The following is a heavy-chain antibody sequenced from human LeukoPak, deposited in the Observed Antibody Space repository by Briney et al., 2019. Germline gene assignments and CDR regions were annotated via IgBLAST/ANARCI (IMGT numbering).Heavy chain of an antibody. Sequence: GGSLRLSCVVSGFTFSDYHMNWVRQAPGKGLEWVSSISTSNSYIYYADSLTGRFTISRDNAKNSLYLQMNSLRAEDTAVYYCATVLGTSYDMRHHRGAFDNWGQGTLVTVSS. J-gene: IGHJ4*02. D-gene: IGHD3-9*01. CDR1: GFTFSDYH. CDR2: ISTSNSYI. V-gene: IGHV3-21*01. CDR3: ATVLGTSYDMRHHRGAFDN.